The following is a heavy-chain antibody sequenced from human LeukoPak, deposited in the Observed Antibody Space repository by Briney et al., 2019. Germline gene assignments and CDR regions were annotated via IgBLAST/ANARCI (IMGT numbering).Heavy chain of an antibody. Sequence: GGTLRLSCAASGFTFSSYGMSWVRQAPGKGLVWVSRINSDGSSTSYADSVKGRFTISRDNAKNTLYLQMNSLRAEDTAVYYCARDNQIAVAGLYYFDYWGQGTLVTVSS. J-gene: IGHJ4*02. CDR3: ARDNQIAVAGLYYFDY. D-gene: IGHD6-19*01. CDR1: GFTFSSYG. V-gene: IGHV3-74*01. CDR2: INSDGSST.